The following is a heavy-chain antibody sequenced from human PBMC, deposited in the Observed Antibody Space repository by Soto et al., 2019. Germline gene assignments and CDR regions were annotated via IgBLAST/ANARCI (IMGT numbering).Heavy chain of an antibody. J-gene: IGHJ4*02. CDR2: ISTYNDNT. V-gene: IGHV1-18*01. CDR1: RYSFTRFG. Sequence: QVQLLQSGAEVKKPGASVRVSCKASRYSFTRFGISWVRQAPGQGLEWVGRISTYNDNTKYAQKLEGRVTVSTDTSTSTAYMELRSLRSDDTAVYYCARDPQYSTSPDVFDYWGQGTLLTVSS. CDR3: ARDPQYSTSPDVFDY. D-gene: IGHD6-6*01.